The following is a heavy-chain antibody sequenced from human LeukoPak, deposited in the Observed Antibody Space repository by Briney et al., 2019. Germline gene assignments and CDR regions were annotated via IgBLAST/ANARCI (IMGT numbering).Heavy chain of an antibody. CDR2: IYYSGST. J-gene: IGHJ3*02. CDR1: GGSISSYY. Sequence: SETLSLTCTVSGGSISSYYWSWIRQPPGKGLEWIGYIYYSGSTTCNPSLKSRVTILVDTSKNQFSLKLDSVTAAGTAVYYCARFMDPDAFDIWGQGTMVTVSS. V-gene: IGHV4-59*01. CDR3: ARFMDPDAFDI. D-gene: IGHD3/OR15-3a*01.